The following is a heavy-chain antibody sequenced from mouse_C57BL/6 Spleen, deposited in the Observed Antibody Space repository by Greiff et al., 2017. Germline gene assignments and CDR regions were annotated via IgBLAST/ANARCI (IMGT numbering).Heavy chain of an antibody. V-gene: IGHV1-64*01. D-gene: IGHD1-1*01. Sequence: QVQLQQPGAELVKPGASVKLSCKASGYTFTSYWMHWVKQRPGQGLEWIGMIHPNSGSTNYNEKFKSKATLTVDKSSSTAYMQLSSLTSEDSAVYYCARDYYYRSSYELAYWGQGTLVTVSA. J-gene: IGHJ3*01. CDR3: ARDYYYRSSYELAY. CDR1: GYTFTSYW. CDR2: IHPNSGST.